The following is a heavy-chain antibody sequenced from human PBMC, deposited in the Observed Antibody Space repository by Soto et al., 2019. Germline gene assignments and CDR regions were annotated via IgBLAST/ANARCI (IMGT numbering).Heavy chain of an antibody. D-gene: IGHD3-10*01. CDR3: ARDSYYGSGTYNYFDY. V-gene: IGHV1-3*01. J-gene: IGHJ4*02. CDR1: GYSFTSYT. Sequence: ASVKVSCEACGYSFTSYTMHCVRQAPRQRLEWMGWINGGNGNTKYSQKFQGRVAITRDTSASTAYMEVSSLRSEDTAVYYCARDSYYGSGTYNYFDYWGQGTPVTVSS. CDR2: INGGNGNT.